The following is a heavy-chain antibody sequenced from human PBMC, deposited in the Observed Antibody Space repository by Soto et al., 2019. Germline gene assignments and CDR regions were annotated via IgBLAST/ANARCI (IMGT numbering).Heavy chain of an antibody. Sequence: GGSLRLSCAASGFTFSSYAMSWVRQAPGKGLEWVSAISGSGGSTYYADSVKGRFTISRDNSKNTLYLQMNSLRAEDTAVYYCAKYRNSGSYYFDYWGLETLDSVSS. CDR2: ISGSGGST. V-gene: IGHV3-23*01. J-gene: IGHJ4*02. CDR3: AKYRNSGSYYFDY. D-gene: IGHD1-26*01. CDR1: GFTFSSYA.